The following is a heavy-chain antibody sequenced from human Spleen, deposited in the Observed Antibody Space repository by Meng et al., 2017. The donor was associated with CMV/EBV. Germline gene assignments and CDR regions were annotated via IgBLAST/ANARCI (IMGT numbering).Heavy chain of an antibody. CDR2: IYYSGST. V-gene: IGHV4-59*01. D-gene: IGHD1-26*01. J-gene: IGHJ5*02. CDR1: GGSISSYY. CDR3: ARGVVGATLNGNWFDP. Sequence: GGSISSYYWSWIRQPPGKGLEWIGYIYYSGSTNYNPSLKSRVTISVDTSKNQFSLKLSSVTAADTAVYYCARGVVGATLNGNWFDPWGQGTLVTVSS.